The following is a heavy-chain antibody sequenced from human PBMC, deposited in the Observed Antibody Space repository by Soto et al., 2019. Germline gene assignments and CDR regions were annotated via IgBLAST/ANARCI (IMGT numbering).Heavy chain of an antibody. Sequence: SETLSLTCAVSGGSISSGGYYWSWIRQPPGKGLEWIGYIYYSGSTNYNPSLKSRVTISVDTSKNQFSLKLSSVTAADTAVYYCARSPVRVYGSGAPPRPGYFDYWGQGTLVTVSS. V-gene: IGHV4-61*08. D-gene: IGHD3-10*01. CDR3: ARSPVRVYGSGAPPRPGYFDY. J-gene: IGHJ4*02. CDR1: GGSISSGGYY. CDR2: IYYSGST.